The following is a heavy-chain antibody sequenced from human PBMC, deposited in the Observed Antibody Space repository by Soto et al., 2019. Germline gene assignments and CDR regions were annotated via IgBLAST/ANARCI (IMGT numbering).Heavy chain of an antibody. CDR2: INHSGST. Sequence: PSETLSLTYTFYCGSVSGYYWSFIRQPPGNGLYFIGEINHSGSTNYNPSLKSRVTISVDTSKNQFSLKLSSVTAADTAVYYCASRRYCSSTSCYFVTPPTRNWFDPWGQGTLVTVSS. J-gene: IGHJ5*02. D-gene: IGHD2-2*01. CDR1: CGSVSGYY. V-gene: IGHV4-34*01. CDR3: ASRRYCSSTSCYFVTPPTRNWFDP.